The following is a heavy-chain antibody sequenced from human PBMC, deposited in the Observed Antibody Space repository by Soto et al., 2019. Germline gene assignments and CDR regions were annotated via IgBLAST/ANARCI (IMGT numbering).Heavy chain of an antibody. Sequence: SETLSLTCTVSGGSISSGGYYWSWIRQHPGKGLEWIGYIYYSGSTYYNPSLKSRVTISVATSKNQFSLKLSSVTAADTAVYYCASDYCSSTSCYSAEYFQHWGQGTLVTVSS. CDR3: ASDYCSSTSCYSAEYFQH. CDR1: GGSISSGGYY. D-gene: IGHD2-2*01. J-gene: IGHJ1*01. V-gene: IGHV4-31*03. CDR2: IYYSGST.